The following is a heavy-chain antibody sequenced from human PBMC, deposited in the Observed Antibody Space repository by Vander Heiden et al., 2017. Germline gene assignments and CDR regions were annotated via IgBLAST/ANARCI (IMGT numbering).Heavy chain of an antibody. CDR1: GYTFTSYA. J-gene: IGHJ4*02. D-gene: IGHD3-22*01. V-gene: IGHV1-3*01. CDR2: INAGNGNT. Sequence: QVQLVQSGAEVKKPGASVKVSCKASGYTFTSYAMHWVRQAPGQRLEWMGWINAGNGNTKYSQKFQGRVTITGDTSASTAYMELSSLRSEDTAVYYCARVLYYYDSSAPGYWGQGTLVTVSS. CDR3: ARVLYYYDSSAPGY.